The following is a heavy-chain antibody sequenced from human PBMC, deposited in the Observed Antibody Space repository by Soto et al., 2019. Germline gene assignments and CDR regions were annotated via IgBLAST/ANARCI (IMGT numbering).Heavy chain of an antibody. J-gene: IGHJ6*02. CDR2: IIPVFATT. CDR3: ARGRIAGAATDFYYYGMDV. D-gene: IGHD1-26*01. CDR1: GVTFSTYV. Sequence: QVQLVQSGAEVKKPGSSVTVSCKASGVTFSTYVISWVRQAPGQGLEWMGGIIPVFATTNYAQKFQGRVTITADESTRTGYMELNSLRSEDTAVYYCARGRIAGAATDFYYYGMDVWGQGTSVTVSS. V-gene: IGHV1-69*12.